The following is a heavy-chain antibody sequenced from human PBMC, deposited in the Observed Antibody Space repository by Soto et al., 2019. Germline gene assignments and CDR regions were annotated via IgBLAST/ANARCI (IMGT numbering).Heavy chain of an antibody. CDR3: ARGVTVFGLVSRFWFDP. Sequence: QVLLQESGPGLVKSSQTLSLTCTVSGGSISSGDYSWSWVRQSPGKGLEWIGHIYNSGITYYNPPLKSRVVISIDPSRNQFSLRLNSLTAADRAVYFCARGVTVFGLVSRFWFDPWGQGTVVTVSS. D-gene: IGHD3-3*01. V-gene: IGHV4-30-4*01. CDR1: GGSISSGDYS. J-gene: IGHJ5*02. CDR2: IYNSGIT.